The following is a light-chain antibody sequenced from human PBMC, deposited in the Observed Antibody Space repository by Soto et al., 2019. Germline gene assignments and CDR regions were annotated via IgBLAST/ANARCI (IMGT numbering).Light chain of an antibody. CDR3: QQRSNWPLT. J-gene: IGKJ4*01. CDR2: DAS. CDR1: QSVSIY. V-gene: IGKV3-11*01. Sequence: EIVLTQSPATVSLSPGERATLACRASQSVSIYLAWYQQKPGQAPRILIYDASNRASDIPARFSGSGSETDFTLTISSLEPEDFEIYYCQQRSNWPLTFGGGTKVDIK.